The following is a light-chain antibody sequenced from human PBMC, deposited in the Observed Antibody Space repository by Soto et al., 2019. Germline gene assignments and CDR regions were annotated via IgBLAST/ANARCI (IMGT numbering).Light chain of an antibody. CDR2: HAS. Sequence: EIVLTQSPATLSVSPGERATLSCRASQSISSSLAWYQQQPGQAPRLLIYHASTRAAGIPARFSGSGSGTEFTLTISSLQSEDFAFYYCQQYYNWPPGTFGQGTKVEIK. CDR1: QSISSS. CDR3: QQYYNWPPGT. V-gene: IGKV3-15*01. J-gene: IGKJ1*01.